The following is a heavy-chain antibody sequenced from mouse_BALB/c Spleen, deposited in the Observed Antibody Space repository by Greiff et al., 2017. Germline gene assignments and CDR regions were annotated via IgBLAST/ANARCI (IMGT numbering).Heavy chain of an antibody. CDR1: GYTFSSYW. CDR3: ARYGDGNYGYFDV. J-gene: IGHJ1*01. D-gene: IGHD2-1*01. CDR2: ILPGSGST. Sequence: QVQLQQSGAELMKPGASVKISCKATGYTFSSYWIEWVKQRPGHGLEWIGEILPGSGSTNYNEKFKGKATFTADTSSNTAYMQLSSLTSEDSAVYYCARYGDGNYGYFDVWGAGTTVTVSS. V-gene: IGHV1-9*01.